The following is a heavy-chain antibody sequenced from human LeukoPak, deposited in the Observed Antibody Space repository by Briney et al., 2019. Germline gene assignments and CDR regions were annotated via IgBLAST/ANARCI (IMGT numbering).Heavy chain of an antibody. CDR3: ASLVVPAVLDAFDI. Sequence: GASVKVSCKASGYTFTSYDISWVRQAPGQELEWMGWISAYNGNTNYAQKLQGRVTMTTDTSTSTAYMELRSLRSDDTAVYYCASLVVPAVLDAFDIWGQGTMVTVSS. J-gene: IGHJ3*02. D-gene: IGHD2-2*01. CDR1: GYTFTSYD. V-gene: IGHV1-18*01. CDR2: ISAYNGNT.